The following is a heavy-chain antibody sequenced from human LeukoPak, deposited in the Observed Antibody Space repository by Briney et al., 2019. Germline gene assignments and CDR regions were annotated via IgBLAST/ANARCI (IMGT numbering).Heavy chain of an antibody. J-gene: IGHJ4*02. CDR1: GFTFSSYS. D-gene: IGHD4-11*01. V-gene: IGHV3-21*01. CDR3: AREGRTTVTIDY. Sequence: GGSLRLSCAASGFTFSSYSMNRVRQAPGKGLEWVSSISSSSSYIYYADSVKGRFTISRDNAKNSLYLQMNSLRAEDTAVYYCAREGRTTVTIDYWGQGTLVTVSS. CDR2: ISSSSSYI.